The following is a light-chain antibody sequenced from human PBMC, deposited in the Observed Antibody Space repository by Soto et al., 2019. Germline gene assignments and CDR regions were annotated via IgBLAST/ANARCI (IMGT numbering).Light chain of an antibody. V-gene: IGKV3-11*01. CDR1: QSVDKF. Sequence: EVEWTQSPAILSLSPGETATLSCRASQSVDKFLAWYQTRPGQHPRLLIYGASSRATGIPARFSGSGSGTDFNLTISRLETEDFAVYECQQRSNWTITFGQGTRLEIK. CDR3: QQRSNWTIT. CDR2: GAS. J-gene: IGKJ5*01.